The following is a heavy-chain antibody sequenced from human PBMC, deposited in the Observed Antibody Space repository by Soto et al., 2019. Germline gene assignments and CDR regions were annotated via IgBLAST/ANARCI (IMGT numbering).Heavy chain of an antibody. CDR2: INHSGST. J-gene: IGHJ5*02. D-gene: IGHD3-3*01. CDR3: ARRESDFWSGYYNWFDP. Sequence: SETLSLTCAVYGGSFNGYYWSWIRHPPGEGLEWIGEINHSGSTNYNPSLKSRVTISVDTSKNQFSLKLSSVTAADTAVYYCARRESDFWSGYYNWFDPWGRGTLVTVSS. CDR1: GGSFNGYY. V-gene: IGHV4-34*01.